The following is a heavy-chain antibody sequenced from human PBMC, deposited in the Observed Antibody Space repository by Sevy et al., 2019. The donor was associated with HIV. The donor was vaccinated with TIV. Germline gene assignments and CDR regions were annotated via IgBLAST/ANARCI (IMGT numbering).Heavy chain of an antibody. D-gene: IGHD3-16*01. CDR3: ARDRARGEAYYYYYGMDV. J-gene: IGHJ6*02. CDR1: GFTFSSYA. Sequence: GGSLRLSCAASGFTFSSYAMHWVRQAPGKGLEWVAVISYDGSNKYYADSVKGRFTISRDNSKNTLYLQMNSLRAEEAAVYYGARDRARGEAYYYYYGMDVWGQGTTVTVSS. V-gene: IGHV3-30-3*01. CDR2: ISYDGSNK.